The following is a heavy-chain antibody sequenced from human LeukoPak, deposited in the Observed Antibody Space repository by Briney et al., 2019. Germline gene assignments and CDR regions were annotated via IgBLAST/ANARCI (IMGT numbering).Heavy chain of an antibody. Sequence: ASVKVSCKASGGTFSSYAISWVRQAPGQGLEWMGGIIPIFSTANYAQKFQGRVTITADKSTSTAYMELSSLRSEDTAVYYCASPLYYYGSGSPDYYYGMDVWGKGTTVTVSS. D-gene: IGHD3-10*01. V-gene: IGHV1-69*06. CDR1: GGTFSSYA. CDR3: ASPLYYYGSGSPDYYYGMDV. CDR2: IIPIFSTA. J-gene: IGHJ6*04.